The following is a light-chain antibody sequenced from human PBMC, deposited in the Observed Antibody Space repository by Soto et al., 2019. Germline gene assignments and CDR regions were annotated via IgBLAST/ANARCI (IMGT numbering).Light chain of an antibody. V-gene: IGKV1-33*01. J-gene: IGKJ4*01. CDR3: QQYENRPLT. Sequence: DIQLTQSPPSLSASVGDAVTITCQASQDITNYLNWYQQRSGKSPKLLIFDAANLGRGVPSRFSGSGSGTHFTFTISSLQPEDVATYYCQQYENRPLTFGGGTKVE. CDR2: DAA. CDR1: QDITNY.